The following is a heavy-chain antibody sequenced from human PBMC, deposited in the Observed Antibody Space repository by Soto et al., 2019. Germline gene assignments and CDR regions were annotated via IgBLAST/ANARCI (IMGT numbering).Heavy chain of an antibody. J-gene: IGHJ4*02. CDR2: INESGST. V-gene: IGHV4-34*01. CDR1: GQSFSGHS. Sequence: QVQLQQWGAGLVKPSETLSLSCAVYGQSFSGHSWAWIRQPPGKGLEWIGEINESGSTYYNPSLKTRVTISTDTSKNQFSLKLSSVSAAATAAYFCARGSSIVALPGELEDVKYDYWGQGTLVNVSS. CDR3: ARGSSIVALPGELEDVKYDY. D-gene: IGHD1-1*01.